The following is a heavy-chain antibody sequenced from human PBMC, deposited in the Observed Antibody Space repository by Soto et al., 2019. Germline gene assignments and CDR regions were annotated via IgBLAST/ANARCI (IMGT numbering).Heavy chain of an antibody. D-gene: IGHD2-15*01. Sequence: PSETLSLTCTVSGGSVSSGDHYWSWIRQYPGKGLEWIGFVYYSGSTYYNPSLKSRVIISVDTSKKQFSLKLSSVTAADTAVYYCARDAALKWFDPWGQGTLVTVSS. V-gene: IGHV4-31*03. CDR1: GGSVSSGDHY. CDR2: VYYSGST. J-gene: IGHJ5*02. CDR3: ARDAALKWFDP.